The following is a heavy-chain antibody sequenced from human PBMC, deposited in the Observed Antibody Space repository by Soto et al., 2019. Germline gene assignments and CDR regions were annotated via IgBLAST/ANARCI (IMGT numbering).Heavy chain of an antibody. J-gene: IGHJ6*02. CDR2: ISSSSSTI. CDR3: AREYSGYDYNYYGMDV. V-gene: IGHV3-48*02. CDR1: GFTFSSYS. Sequence: GGSLRLSCAASGFTFSSYSMNWVRQAPGKGLEWVSYISSSSSTIYYADSVKGRFTISRDNAKNSLYLQMNSLRDEDTAVYYCAREYSGYDYNYYGMDVWGQGTTVTVSS. D-gene: IGHD5-12*01.